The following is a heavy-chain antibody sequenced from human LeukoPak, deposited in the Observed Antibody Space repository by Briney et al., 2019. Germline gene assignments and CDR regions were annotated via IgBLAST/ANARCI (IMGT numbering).Heavy chain of an antibody. CDR2: IYPVDSDT. J-gene: IGHJ3*02. CDR1: GYTFTNYW. Sequence: GESLKIFCKGSGYTFTNYWIAWVRQMPGKGLEWMGIIYPVDSDTRYSPSFQGQVTISADRSISTAYLQWNSLKASDTAMYYCARLWADSRSGFDTWGQGAMVTVSS. V-gene: IGHV5-51*01. CDR3: ARLWADSRSGFDT. D-gene: IGHD3-3*01.